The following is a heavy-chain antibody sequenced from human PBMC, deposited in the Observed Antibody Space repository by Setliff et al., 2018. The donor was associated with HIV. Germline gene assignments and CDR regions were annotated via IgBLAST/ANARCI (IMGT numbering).Heavy chain of an antibody. Sequence: GSLRLSCAASGFTLTDYGMNWVRQAPGKGLEWVSYIDRSSSTIYYADSVRGRFTISRDDAEKSVYLQMNSLRAEDTAVYYCARAGVVEGYYYYYYMDVWGKGTTVTVSS. V-gene: IGHV3-48*01. J-gene: IGHJ6*03. CDR3: ARAGVVEGYYYYYYMDV. CDR1: GFTLTDYG. D-gene: IGHD2-15*01. CDR2: IDRSSSTI.